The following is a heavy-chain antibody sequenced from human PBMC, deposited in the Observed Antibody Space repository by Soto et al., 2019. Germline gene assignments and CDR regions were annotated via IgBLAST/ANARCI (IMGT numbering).Heavy chain of an antibody. V-gene: IGHV4-4*02. J-gene: IGHJ4*02. CDR1: GGSISSSNW. CDR3: ARVAVAGTRFDY. D-gene: IGHD6-19*01. Sequence: QVQLQESGPGLVKPSGTLSLTCAVSGGSISSSNWWSWVRQPPGKGLEWIGEIYHSGSTNYNPSPXSXLTISVDKSKNQFSLKLSSVTAADTAVYYCARVAVAGTRFDYWGQGTLVTVSS. CDR2: IYHSGST.